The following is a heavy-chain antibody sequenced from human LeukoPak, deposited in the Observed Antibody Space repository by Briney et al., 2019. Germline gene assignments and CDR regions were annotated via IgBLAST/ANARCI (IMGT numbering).Heavy chain of an antibody. Sequence: SETLSLTCTVSGVSSSSSYWSWIRQPPGKGLEWIGYIFYTGDSNHNPSLKSRVSISLDTSKNQISLKLSSVTAADTAVYYCARHRFASPLDSWGQGALVTVSS. CDR3: ARHRFASPLDS. CDR1: GVSSSSSY. D-gene: IGHD2-21*01. CDR2: IFYTGDS. V-gene: IGHV4-59*08. J-gene: IGHJ4*02.